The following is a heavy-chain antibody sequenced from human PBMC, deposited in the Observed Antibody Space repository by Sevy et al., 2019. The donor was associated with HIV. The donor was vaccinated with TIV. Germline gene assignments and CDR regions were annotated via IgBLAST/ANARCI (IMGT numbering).Heavy chain of an antibody. CDR3: AREEQQLLAFDI. CDR2: ISSSSSYI. V-gene: IGHV3-21*01. D-gene: IGHD6-13*01. J-gene: IGHJ3*02. CDR1: GFTFSSYS. Sequence: GGSLRLSCAASGFTFSSYSMNWVRQAPGKGLEWVSSISSSSSYIYYADSVKGRFTISRDNAKNSLYLQMNSLRAEDTAVYYCAREEQQLLAFDIWGQGTMVTVSS.